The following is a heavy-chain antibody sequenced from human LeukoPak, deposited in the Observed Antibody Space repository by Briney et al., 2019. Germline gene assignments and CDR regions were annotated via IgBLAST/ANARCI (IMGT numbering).Heavy chain of an antibody. D-gene: IGHD3-10*01. Sequence: PSQTLSLTCTVSGGSISSGGYYWSWIRQPPGKGLEWIGYIYHSGSTYYNPSLKSRVTISVDTSKNQFSLKLSSVTAADTAVYYCACVPEGYGSGSYYLLYWGQGTLVTVSS. CDR2: IYHSGST. V-gene: IGHV4-30-2*01. CDR3: ACVPEGYGSGSYYLLY. CDR1: GGSISSGGYY. J-gene: IGHJ4*02.